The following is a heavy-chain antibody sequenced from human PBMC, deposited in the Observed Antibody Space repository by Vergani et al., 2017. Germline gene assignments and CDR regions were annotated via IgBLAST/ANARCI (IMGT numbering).Heavy chain of an antibody. J-gene: IGHJ4*02. CDR3: AKSSVQSRVAAAGPFDY. Sequence: EVQLVESGGGLVKPGRSLRLSCAASGFTFDDYAMHWVRQAPGKGLEWVSGISWNSGSIGYADSVKGRFTISRDNAKNSLYLQMNSLRAEDTALYYCAKSSVQSRVAAAGPFDYWGQGTLVTVSS. V-gene: IGHV3-9*01. CDR2: ISWNSGSI. D-gene: IGHD6-13*01. CDR1: GFTFDDYA.